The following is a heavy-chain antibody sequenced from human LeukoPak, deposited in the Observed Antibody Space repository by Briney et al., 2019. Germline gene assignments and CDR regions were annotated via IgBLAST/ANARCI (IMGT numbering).Heavy chain of an antibody. D-gene: IGHD4-17*01. J-gene: IGHJ4*02. V-gene: IGHV4-61*01. CDR3: ARVPTTVTTSFDY. CDR2: IYYSGST. Sequence: PSETLSLTCTVSGGSVSSGSYYWSWIRQPPGKGLEWIEYIYYSGSTNYNPSLKSRVTISVDMSKNQFSLKLSSVTAADTAVYYCARVPTTVTTSFDYWGQGTLVTVSS. CDR1: GGSVSSGSYY.